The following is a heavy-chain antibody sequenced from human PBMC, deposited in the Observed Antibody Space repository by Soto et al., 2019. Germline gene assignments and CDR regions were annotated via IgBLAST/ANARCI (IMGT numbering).Heavy chain of an antibody. V-gene: IGHV4-59*01. Sequence: QVQLQESGPGLVKPSETLSLTCTVSGGSISSYYWGWIRQPPGKGLEWIGYIYYSGRTNYNPSLKSRVTISVDTSKNQFSLKLSSVTAADTAVYYCARLEYSSGWYRFGYWGQGTLVTVSS. CDR3: ARLEYSSGWYRFGY. D-gene: IGHD6-19*01. CDR2: IYYSGRT. J-gene: IGHJ4*02. CDR1: GGSISSYY.